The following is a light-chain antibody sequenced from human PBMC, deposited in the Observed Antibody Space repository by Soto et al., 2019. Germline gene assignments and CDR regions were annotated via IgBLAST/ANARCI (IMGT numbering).Light chain of an antibody. CDR3: QTWGTGPLV. V-gene: IGLV4-69*01. CDR1: SGHTTYA. CDR2: LNSDGSH. Sequence: QLVLTQSPSASASLGASVKLTCTLNSGHTTYAIAWHQQQPEQGPRYLMNLNSDGSHSKGDGIPDRFSGSSSGAERYLTISSLQSEDEADYYCQTWGTGPLVFGGGTKLTVL. J-gene: IGLJ2*01.